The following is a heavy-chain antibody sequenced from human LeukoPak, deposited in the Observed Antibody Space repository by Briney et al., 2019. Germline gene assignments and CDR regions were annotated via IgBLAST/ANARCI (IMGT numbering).Heavy chain of an antibody. J-gene: IGHJ4*02. Sequence: PSERLSLTCAVYGGSFSGYQWSWIRQSPGKGLEWIGEINDRGTTTYNPALKTRVTMSVDTSKNQFSLRLHSVSAADTAVYYCARIYGDYIMYWGQGTLLTVSS. V-gene: IGHV4-34*01. CDR2: INDRGTT. CDR3: ARIYGDYIMY. D-gene: IGHD4-17*01. CDR1: GGSFSGYQ.